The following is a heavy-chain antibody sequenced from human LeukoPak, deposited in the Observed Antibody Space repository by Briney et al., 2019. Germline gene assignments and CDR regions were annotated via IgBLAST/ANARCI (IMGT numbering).Heavy chain of an antibody. V-gene: IGHV4-39*07. CDR2: IYNSEST. CDR1: GGSISSYY. CDR3: ASGEPRYSSRIVVGDN. J-gene: IGHJ4*02. D-gene: IGHD3-22*01. Sequence: SESLSLTCTVSGGSISSYYGSWIRQPPGKGLEWIGSIYNSESTYYNPSLKSRVTISVDTSKNQLSLKVSSVTAADTAVYYCASGEPRYSSRIVVGDNWGQGILVTVSS.